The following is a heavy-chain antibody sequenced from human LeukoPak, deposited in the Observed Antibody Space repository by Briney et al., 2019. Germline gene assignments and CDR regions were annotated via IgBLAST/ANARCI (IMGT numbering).Heavy chain of an antibody. CDR2: IYYSGST. D-gene: IGHD5-18*01. V-gene: IGHV4-39*01. Sequence: NTLETLSLTCSVSGGSISSSSYFWGWIRQPPGKGLEWIGGIYYSGSTYSNPSLKSRVTISVDTSKTQFSLKLSTVTAADTAVYYCARDGYTYGSFDYWGQGTLVTVSS. J-gene: IGHJ4*02. CDR3: ARDGYTYGSFDY. CDR1: GGSISSSSYF.